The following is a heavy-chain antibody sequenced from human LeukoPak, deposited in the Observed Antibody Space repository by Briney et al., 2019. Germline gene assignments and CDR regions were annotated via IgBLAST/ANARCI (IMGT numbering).Heavy chain of an antibody. CDR3: ARLEYSGYDWAATFDY. D-gene: IGHD5-12*01. CDR1: GGSFSGYY. Sequence: SETLSLTCAAYGGSFSGYYWSWIRQPPGKGLEWIGEINHSGSTNYNPSLKSRVTISVDTSKNQFSLKLSSVTAADTAVYYCARLEYSGYDWAATFDYWGQGTLVTVSS. V-gene: IGHV4-34*01. CDR2: INHSGST. J-gene: IGHJ4*02.